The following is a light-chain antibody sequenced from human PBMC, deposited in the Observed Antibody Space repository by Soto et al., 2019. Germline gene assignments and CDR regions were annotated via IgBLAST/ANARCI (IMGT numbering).Light chain of an antibody. J-gene: IGKJ2*01. CDR3: QPSDNLPPRT. Sequence: IQLTQSPSSLSASVGDRVTITCRASQTISNYLNWYQQKPGKAPKLLIYDASNLETGVPSRFSGSGSGTDFNFPIPTLQPEHIGKYYCQPSDNLPPRTFGKGTK. V-gene: IGKV1-33*01. CDR1: QTISNY. CDR2: DAS.